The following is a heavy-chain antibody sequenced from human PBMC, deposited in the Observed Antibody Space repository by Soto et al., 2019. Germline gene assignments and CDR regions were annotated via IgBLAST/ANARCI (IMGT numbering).Heavy chain of an antibody. V-gene: IGHV1-69*13. CDR3: ATPAQMTICGVQAHKRSMDV. J-gene: IGHJ6*02. D-gene: IGHD3-3*01. CDR2: IIPIFGTA. CDR1: GGTFSSYA. Sequence: SVKVSCKASGGTFSSYAISWVRQAPGQGLEWMGGIIPIFGTANYAQKFQGRVTITADESTSTAYMELSSLRSEDTAVYYCATPAQMTICGVQAHKRSMDVWGQGTTVTVCS.